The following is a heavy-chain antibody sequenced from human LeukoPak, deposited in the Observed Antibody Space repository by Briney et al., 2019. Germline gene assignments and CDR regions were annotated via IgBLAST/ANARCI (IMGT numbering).Heavy chain of an antibody. CDR1: GYTFTSYD. J-gene: IGHJ6*02. D-gene: IGHD3-10*01. Sequence: ASVKVSCKASGYTFTSYDINWVRQATGQGLERMGWMNPNSGNTGYAQKFQGRVTMTRNTSISTAYTELSSLRSEDTAVYYCARAPEWYYYGSGSYYIYYYGMDVWGQGTTVTVSS. CDR2: MNPNSGNT. CDR3: ARAPEWYYYGSGSYYIYYYGMDV. V-gene: IGHV1-8*01.